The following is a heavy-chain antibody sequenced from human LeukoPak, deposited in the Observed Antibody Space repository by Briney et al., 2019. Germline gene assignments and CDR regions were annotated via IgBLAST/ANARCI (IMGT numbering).Heavy chain of an antibody. Sequence: GGSLRLSCAASGFFFSNYWMTWVRQAPGTGLEFVANINPSGTATYYADPVKGRFTISRDNAKNLVYLQMNSLRADDTAVYHCGRFGYVAGVDLWGQGTLVAVSS. J-gene: IGHJ4*02. CDR3: GRFGYVAGVDL. D-gene: IGHD6-19*01. CDR2: INPSGTAT. V-gene: IGHV3-7*01. CDR1: GFFFSNYW.